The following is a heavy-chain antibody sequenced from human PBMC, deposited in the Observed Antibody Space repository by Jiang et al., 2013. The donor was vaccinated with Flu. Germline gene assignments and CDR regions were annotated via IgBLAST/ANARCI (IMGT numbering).Heavy chain of an antibody. J-gene: IGHJ4*02. CDR2: ISKSGST. D-gene: IGHD1-1*01. CDR1: GGSVSSSSDY. Sequence: GSGLVKPSETLSLACTVSGGSVSSSSDYWGWIRQPPGKGLEWIGSISKSGSTYYNPSLKSRLTISVDTSKNQFSLKVTSVTAADTAVYYCARDSNTTPADFWGQGTLATVSS. CDR3: ARDSNTTPADF. V-gene: IGHV4-39*02.